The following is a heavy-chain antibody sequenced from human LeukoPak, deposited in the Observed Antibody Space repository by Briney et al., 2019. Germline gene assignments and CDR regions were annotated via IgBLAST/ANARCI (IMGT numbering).Heavy chain of an antibody. CDR2: FYQTGIS. CDR1: GDSIKSGGHS. V-gene: IGHV4-30-2*01. D-gene: IGHD2-15*01. J-gene: IGHJ4*02. CDR3: AACTSGSCYSGAPFDL. Sequence: SETLSLICAVSGDSIKSGGHSWSWLRQAPGRGLDWIGFFYQTGISSNNPSLGSRVTISIDTTKNHLSLKLTSVTAADTALYYCAACTSGSCYSGAPFDLWGQGALVTVSS.